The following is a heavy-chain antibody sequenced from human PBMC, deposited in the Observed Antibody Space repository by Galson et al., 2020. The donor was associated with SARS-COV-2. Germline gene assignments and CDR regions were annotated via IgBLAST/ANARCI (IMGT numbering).Heavy chain of an antibody. Sequence: GGSLRLSCAASGFTFSSYSINWVRQAPGKGLEWVSSISSSSSYIYYADSVKGRFTISRDNAKNSLYLQMNSLRAEDTAVYYCARAKSSSWSFDDYWGQGTLVTVSS. CDR3: ARAKSSSWSFDDY. D-gene: IGHD6-13*01. V-gene: IGHV3-21*01. CDR1: GFTFSSYS. J-gene: IGHJ4*02. CDR2: ISSSSSYI.